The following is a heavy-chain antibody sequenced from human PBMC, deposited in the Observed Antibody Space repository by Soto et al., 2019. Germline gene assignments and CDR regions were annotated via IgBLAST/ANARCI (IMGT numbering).Heavy chain of an antibody. Sequence: QVQLVQSGAEVKKPGSSVKVSCKASGGTFSSYAISWVRQAPGQGLEWMGGIIPIFGTANYAQKFQGRVTITADESTSTAYMVLSSLRSEDTAVYYCARGRDIVVVVAADQYNWFDPWGQGTLVTVSS. J-gene: IGHJ5*02. CDR2: IIPIFGTA. CDR1: GGTFSSYA. D-gene: IGHD2-15*01. CDR3: ARGRDIVVVVAADQYNWFDP. V-gene: IGHV1-69*01.